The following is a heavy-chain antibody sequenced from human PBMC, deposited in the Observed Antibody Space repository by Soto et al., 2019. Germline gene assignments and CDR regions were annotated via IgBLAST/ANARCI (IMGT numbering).Heavy chain of an antibody. CDR1: GYTFTSYD. Sequence: ASVKVSCKASGYTFTSYDINWVRQATGQGLGWMGWMNPNSGNTGYAQKFQGRVTMTRNTSISTAYMELSSLRSEDTAVYYCARYCSSTSCLGRGAFAIWGQGTMVTVSS. CDR2: MNPNSGNT. V-gene: IGHV1-8*01. D-gene: IGHD2-2*01. CDR3: ARYCSSTSCLGRGAFAI. J-gene: IGHJ3*02.